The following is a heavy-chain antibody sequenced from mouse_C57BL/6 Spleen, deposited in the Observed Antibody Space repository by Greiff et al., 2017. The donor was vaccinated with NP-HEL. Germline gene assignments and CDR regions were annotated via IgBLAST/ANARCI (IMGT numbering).Heavy chain of an antibody. D-gene: IGHD2-3*01. V-gene: IGHV1-22*01. CDR2: INPNNGGT. J-gene: IGHJ3*01. CDR3: ARWGDGYSAGFAY. Sequence: VQLQQSGPELVKPGASVQMSCKASGYTFTDYNMHWVKQSHGKSLEWIGYINPNNGGTSYNQKFKGKATLTVNKSSSTAYMELRSLTSEDSAVYYCARWGDGYSAGFAYWGQGTLVTVSA. CDR1: GYTFTDYN.